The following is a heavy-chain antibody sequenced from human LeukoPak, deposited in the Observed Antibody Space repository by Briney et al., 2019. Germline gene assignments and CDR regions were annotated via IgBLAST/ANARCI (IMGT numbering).Heavy chain of an antibody. CDR3: AKGGIGEVGSTDA. V-gene: IGHV3-23*01. Sequence: GGSLRLSCAASGFTIGGFAMTWVRQAPGKGLEWVSSIGSDYKTHYSESVKGRFAISRDNSQSTVFLQMNSLRAEDTALYYCAKGGIGEVGSTDAWGQGTLVTVSS. D-gene: IGHD6-13*01. CDR2: IGSDYKT. J-gene: IGHJ5*02. CDR1: GFTIGGFA.